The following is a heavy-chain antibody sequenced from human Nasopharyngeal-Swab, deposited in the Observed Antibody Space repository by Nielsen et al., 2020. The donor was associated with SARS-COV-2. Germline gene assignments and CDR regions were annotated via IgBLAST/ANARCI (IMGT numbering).Heavy chain of an antibody. D-gene: IGHD4-17*01. CDR2: ISAYNGNT. V-gene: IGHV1-18*01. J-gene: IGHJ3*02. CDR3: ARGSPAVDYGDYSSWAFDI. Sequence: ASVKVSCKASGYTFTSYGISWVRQAPGQGLEWMGWISAYNGNTNYAQKFQGRVTITADKSTSTAYMELSSLRSEDTAVYYCARGSPAVDYGDYSSWAFDIWGQGTMVTVSS. CDR1: GYTFTSYG.